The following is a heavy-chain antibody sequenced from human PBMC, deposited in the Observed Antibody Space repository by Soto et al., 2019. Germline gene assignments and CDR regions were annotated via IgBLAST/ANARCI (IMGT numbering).Heavy chain of an antibody. J-gene: IGHJ4*02. Sequence: EVQLVESGGGLVQPGGSLRLSCAASGFTLSDHHINWVRQAPGKGLEWLGRTRKISDSFTTEYAASVKGRCTISRDGSWILMIRQMNSLNTDDTEVYYCVWESFYAIEYWGQGTMVTVSS. CDR3: VWESFYAIEY. V-gene: IGHV3-72*01. CDR1: GFTLSDHH. CDR2: TRKISDSFTT. D-gene: IGHD1-26*01.